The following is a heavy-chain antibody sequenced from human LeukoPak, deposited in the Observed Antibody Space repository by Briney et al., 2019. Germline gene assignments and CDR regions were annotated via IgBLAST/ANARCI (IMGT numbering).Heavy chain of an antibody. CDR2: IYYSGST. J-gene: IGHJ5*02. D-gene: IGHD4-17*01. CDR3: ARATVTTDDWFDP. Sequence: SETLSLTCTVSGGSISSYYWSWIRQPPGKGLEWIGYIYYSGSTNYNPSLKSRVTISVDTSKNQFPLKLSSVTAADTAVYYCARATVTTDDWFDPWGQGTLVTVSS. CDR1: GGSISSYY. V-gene: IGHV4-59*08.